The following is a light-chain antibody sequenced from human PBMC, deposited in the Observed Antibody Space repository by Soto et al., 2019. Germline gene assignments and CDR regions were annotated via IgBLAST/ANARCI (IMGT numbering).Light chain of an antibody. CDR2: DAS. J-gene: IGKJ4*01. CDR1: QSVSSY. Sequence: EIVLTQSPATLSLSPGERATLSCRASQSVSSYLAWYQQQPGQAPRLLISDASNRATGIPARFSGSGSGTDFTLTVSSLEPEYFAVYYCQQRRDWPLTFGGGTKVEI. CDR3: QQRRDWPLT. V-gene: IGKV3-11*01.